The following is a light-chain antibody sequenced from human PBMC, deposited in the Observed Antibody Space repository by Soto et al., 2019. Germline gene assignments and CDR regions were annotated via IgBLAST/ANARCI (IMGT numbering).Light chain of an antibody. Sequence: DIQMTQSPSTLSASVGDRVTITCRASQSITNWLAWYQQKPGKAPNLLIYDASNLESGVSSRFSGSGSGTEFTLTISSLQPDDFATYSCQQYHTYPWTFGEGTKVEV. V-gene: IGKV1-5*01. J-gene: IGKJ1*01. CDR3: QQYHTYPWT. CDR1: QSITNW. CDR2: DAS.